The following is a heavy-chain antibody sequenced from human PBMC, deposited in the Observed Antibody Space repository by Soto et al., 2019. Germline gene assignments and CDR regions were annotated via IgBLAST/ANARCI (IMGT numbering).Heavy chain of an antibody. Sequence: GXSVKVSCKASGYTFTSYDINWVRQATGQGLEWMGWMNPNSGNTGYAQKFQGRVTMTRNTSISTAYMELSSLRSEDTAVYYCAREGAVAGLDAFDIWGEGTMVTV. CDR3: AREGAVAGLDAFDI. CDR1: GYTFTSYD. CDR2: MNPNSGNT. J-gene: IGHJ3*02. D-gene: IGHD6-19*01. V-gene: IGHV1-8*01.